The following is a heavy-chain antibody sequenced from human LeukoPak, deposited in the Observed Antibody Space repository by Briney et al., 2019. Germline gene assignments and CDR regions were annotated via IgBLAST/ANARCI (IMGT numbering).Heavy chain of an antibody. Sequence: GGSLRLSCAASGFTFDDYAMHLARQAPGKGLEWVSGISWNSGSVGYADSVKGRFTISRDNAKNSLYLQMNSLRAEDTALYYCAKGVGYSSSWYHYYYGMDVWGQGTTVTVSS. J-gene: IGHJ6*02. D-gene: IGHD6-13*01. CDR2: ISWNSGSV. CDR3: AKGVGYSSSWYHYYYGMDV. V-gene: IGHV3-9*01. CDR1: GFTFDDYA.